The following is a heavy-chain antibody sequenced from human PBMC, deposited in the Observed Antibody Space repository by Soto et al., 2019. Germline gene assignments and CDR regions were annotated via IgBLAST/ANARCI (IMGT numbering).Heavy chain of an antibody. J-gene: IGHJ4*02. CDR3: ARGVRVDTAMAFDY. D-gene: IGHD5-18*01. Sequence: QVQLQESGPGLVKPSETLSLTCTVSGGSISSYYWSWIRQPPGKGLEWIGYIYYIGSTNYNPSLKSRVTXXVXTXXNQVSLKLSSVTAADTAVYYCARGVRVDTAMAFDYWGQGTLVTVSS. V-gene: IGHV4-59*01. CDR2: IYYIGST. CDR1: GGSISSYY.